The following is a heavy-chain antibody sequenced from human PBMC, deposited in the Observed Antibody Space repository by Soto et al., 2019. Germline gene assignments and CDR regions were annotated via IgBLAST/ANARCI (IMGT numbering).Heavy chain of an antibody. V-gene: IGHV3-23*01. CDR1: GFTFSSYG. CDR2: ITETGGDT. CDR3: TKASPDRHHMDV. J-gene: IGHJ6*02. Sequence: PGGSLRLSCAAAGFTFSSYGMSWVHPAPGKGLEWVSTITETGGDTYYTDSVKGRFTISRDNSKNTLYLQMTSLRTEDTALYYCTKASPDRHHMDVWGQGTTVTGS.